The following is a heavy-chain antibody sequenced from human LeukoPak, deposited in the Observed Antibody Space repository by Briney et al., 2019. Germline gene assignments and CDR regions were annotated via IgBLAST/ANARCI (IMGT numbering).Heavy chain of an antibody. CDR2: IIPIFGTA. CDR1: GGTFSSYA. V-gene: IGHV1-69*05. D-gene: IGHD6-19*01. Sequence: SVKVSCKASGGTFSSYAISWVRQAPGQGLEWMGGIIPIFGTANYAQKLQGRVTMTTDTSTTTVYMELRSLRSDDTAVYYCARDPNQYEAVHPFDYWGQGTLVTVSS. J-gene: IGHJ4*02. CDR3: ARDPNQYEAVHPFDY.